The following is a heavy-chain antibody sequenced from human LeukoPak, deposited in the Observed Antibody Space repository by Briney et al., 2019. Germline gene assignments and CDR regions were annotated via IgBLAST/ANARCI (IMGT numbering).Heavy chain of an antibody. J-gene: IGHJ6*03. D-gene: IGHD5-18*01. CDR2: ISSSGRTI. V-gene: IGHV3-48*01. CDR1: GITFSNYS. Sequence: PGGSLRLSCAPSGITFSNYSMNWLRQAPGKGLEWVSYISSSGRTIYYADSVKGRFTISRDNAKNSLYLQMNSLRAEDTAVYYCTRGSGYSYGYRPPFYYYMDVWGKGTTVTVSS. CDR3: TRGSGYSYGYRPPFYYYMDV.